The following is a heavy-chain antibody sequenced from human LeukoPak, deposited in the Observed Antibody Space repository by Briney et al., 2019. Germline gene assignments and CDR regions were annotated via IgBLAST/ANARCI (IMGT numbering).Heavy chain of an antibody. CDR2: IIPIFGTA. V-gene: IGHV1-69*06. CDR1: GGPFSSYG. Sequence: ASVKVSCKASGGPFSSYGFSWVRQAPGQGLEWMGGIIPIFGTANYAQKFQGRVTITADKSTSTAYMELSSLRSEDTAVYYCARSTPNDYYYYYMDVWGKGTTVTISS. CDR3: ARSTPNDYYYYYMDV. J-gene: IGHJ6*03.